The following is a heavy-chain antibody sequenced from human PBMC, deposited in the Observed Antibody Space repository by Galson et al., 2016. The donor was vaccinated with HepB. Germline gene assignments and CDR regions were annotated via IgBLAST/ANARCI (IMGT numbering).Heavy chain of an antibody. J-gene: IGHJ4*02. CDR3: ARDSTRMDYYDSSGYPGGPSDY. CDR2: ISSSSTYI. D-gene: IGHD3-22*01. CDR1: GFTFSTYA. Sequence: SLRLSCAASGFTFSTYAMNWVRQAPGKGLEWVSSISSSSTYIYYADSVEGRFTISRDNAKNSLYLQMDSLRAEDTAVYYCARDSTRMDYYDSSGYPGGPSDYWGQGALVTVSS. V-gene: IGHV3-21*01.